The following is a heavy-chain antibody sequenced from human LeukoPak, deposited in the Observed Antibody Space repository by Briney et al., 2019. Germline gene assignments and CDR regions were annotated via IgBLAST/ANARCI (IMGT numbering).Heavy chain of an antibody. CDR1: GFSFSSYA. J-gene: IGHJ4*02. Sequence: PGGSLRLSCAASGFSFSSYAMSWVRRAPGKGLEWVSAISGSGDNTYYADSMRGRFTISRDNSKNTLFLQVKSLRAEDTAVYFCAKDRTSTPYYFESWGQGTRVTVSS. CDR2: ISGSGDNT. D-gene: IGHD2-15*01. CDR3: AKDRTSTPYYFES. V-gene: IGHV3-23*01.